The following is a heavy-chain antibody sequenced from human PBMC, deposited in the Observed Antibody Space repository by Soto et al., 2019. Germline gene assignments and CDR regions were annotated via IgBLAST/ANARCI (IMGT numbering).Heavy chain of an antibody. CDR1: GGTFSSYA. J-gene: IGHJ4*02. CDR3: AGAFWSGYYYFDY. V-gene: IGHV1-69*13. CDR2: IIPIFGTA. Sequence: GASVKVSCKASGGTFSSYAISWVRQAPGQGLEWMGGIIPIFGTANYAQKFQGRVTITADESTSTAYMELSSLRSEDTAAYYCAGAFWSGYYYFDYWGQGTLVTVS. D-gene: IGHD3-3*01.